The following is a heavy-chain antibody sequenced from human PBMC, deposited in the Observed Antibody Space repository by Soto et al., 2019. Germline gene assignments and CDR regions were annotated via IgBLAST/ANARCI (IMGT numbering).Heavy chain of an antibody. CDR2: INHSGST. Sequence: SETLSLTCAVYGGSFSGYYWSWIRQPPGKGLEWIGEINHSGSTNYNPSLKSRVTISVDTSKNQFSLKLSSVTAADTAVYYCASPVIAARSTYYYYGMDVWGQGTTVTVSS. J-gene: IGHJ6*02. CDR3: ASPVIAARSTYYYYGMDV. CDR1: GGSFSGYY. D-gene: IGHD6-6*01. V-gene: IGHV4-34*01.